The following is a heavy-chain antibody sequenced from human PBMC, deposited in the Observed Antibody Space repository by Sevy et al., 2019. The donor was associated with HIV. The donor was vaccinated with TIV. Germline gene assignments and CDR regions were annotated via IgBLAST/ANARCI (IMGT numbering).Heavy chain of an antibody. V-gene: IGHV3-30*04. J-gene: IGHJ4*02. Sequence: GGSLRLSCAASRFSFSVYAMHWVRQDPGRGLEWVAVISHDGSEKFYADSVKGRFTVSRDNSKNTLYLQMNSLRAEDTAVYYCAKSVYSSSSPFDYWGQGTLVTVSS. CDR1: RFSFSVYA. D-gene: IGHD6-6*01. CDR2: ISHDGSEK. CDR3: AKSVYSSSSPFDY.